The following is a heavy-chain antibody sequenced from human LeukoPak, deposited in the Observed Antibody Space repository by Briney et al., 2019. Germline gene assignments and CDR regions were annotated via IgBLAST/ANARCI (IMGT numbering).Heavy chain of an antibody. CDR1: GGTSNSHA. CDR2: IIPNLGTT. CDR3: ATTNDGGGYQWGDSFDF. Sequence: SVKVSCKASGGTSNSHAISWVRQAPGQGLEWMGRIIPNLGTTNRAQNFQDRVTLTADKSTNTAYMELTSLTSDDTAVYYCATTNDGGGYQWGDSFDFWGQGTLVTVSS. J-gene: IGHJ4*02. D-gene: IGHD3-22*01. V-gene: IGHV1-69*04.